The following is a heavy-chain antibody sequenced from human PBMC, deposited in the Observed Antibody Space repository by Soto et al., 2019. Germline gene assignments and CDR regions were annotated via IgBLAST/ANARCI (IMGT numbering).Heavy chain of an antibody. Sequence: ASVKVSCKASGFTFTSSAVQWVRQARGQRLEWIGWIVVGSGNTNYAQKFQERVTITRDMSTSTAYMELSSLRSEDTAVYYCAAHSRTVTTRYYYGMDVWGQGTTVTVSS. V-gene: IGHV1-58*01. CDR1: GFTFTSSA. J-gene: IGHJ6*02. D-gene: IGHD4-4*01. CDR3: AAHSRTVTTRYYYGMDV. CDR2: IVVGSGNT.